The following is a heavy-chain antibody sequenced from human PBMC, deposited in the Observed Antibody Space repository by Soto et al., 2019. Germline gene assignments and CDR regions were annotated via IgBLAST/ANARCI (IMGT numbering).Heavy chain of an antibody. D-gene: IGHD1-26*01. V-gene: IGHV3-48*02. CDR2: ISTDLRAL. Sequence: PGGSLRLSCAASGFTISTYHLNRVRQAPGKGLEWVSYISTDLRALYYADSVRGRFTISRDNAKNSLYLQMTSLRDEDTGVYYCTRDGRRGYDMDVWGQGTTVTVSS. J-gene: IGHJ6*02. CDR1: GFTISTYH. CDR3: TRDGRRGYDMDV.